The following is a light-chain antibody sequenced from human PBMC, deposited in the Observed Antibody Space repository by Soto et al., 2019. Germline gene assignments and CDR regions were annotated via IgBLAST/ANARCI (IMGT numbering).Light chain of an antibody. V-gene: IGKV4-1*01. CDR3: QQYYSIPYT. CDR1: QSVLYSSNNKNY. J-gene: IGKJ2*01. Sequence: DIVMTQSPDSLAVSLGERATINCKSSQSVLYSSNNKNYLNWYQQKPGQPPKLLIYWASTRESGVPERFSGSGSGTDFTLTISSLQAEDVAVYYCQQYYSIPYTLGQGTKLEIK. CDR2: WAS.